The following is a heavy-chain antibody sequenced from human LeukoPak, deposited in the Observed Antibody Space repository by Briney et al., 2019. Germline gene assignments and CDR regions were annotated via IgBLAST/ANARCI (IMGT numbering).Heavy chain of an antibody. CDR2: LNQDGSEK. V-gene: IGHV3-7*01. Sequence: GGSLRLSCAASGFTFSSYWMTWVGRPQGRGLRWVANLNQDGSEKYYVDSVKGRFTISRDNAKNSLYLQMNSLRAEDTAVYYCARDSGRGGSSFWGQGTLVTVSS. J-gene: IGHJ4*02. CDR1: GFTFSSYW. D-gene: IGHD1-1*01. CDR3: ARDSGRGGSSF.